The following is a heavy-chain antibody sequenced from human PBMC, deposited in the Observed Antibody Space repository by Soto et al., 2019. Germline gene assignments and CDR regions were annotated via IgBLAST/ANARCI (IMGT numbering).Heavy chain of an antibody. J-gene: IGHJ4*02. CDR1: GASISRYY. D-gene: IGHD3-22*01. V-gene: IGHV4-59*01. CDR2: IYYSGST. CDR3: AKYDSSGYYWGFFDS. Sequence: SETLSLTCTVSGASISRYYWSWIRQPPGKGLEWIGYIYYSGSTNYNPSLKSRVSMSLDTSKTQFSLKLSSVTAADTAVYYCAKYDSSGYYWGFFDSWGQGTLVTVSS.